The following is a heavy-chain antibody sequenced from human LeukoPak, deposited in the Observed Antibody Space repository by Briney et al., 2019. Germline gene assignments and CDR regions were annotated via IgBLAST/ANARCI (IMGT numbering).Heavy chain of an antibody. D-gene: IGHD4-23*01. CDR3: ARGPTVVTQYYFDY. J-gene: IGHJ4*02. CDR2: INPNSGGT. Sequence: ASVKVSCKASGYTFTGHYMHWVRQAPGQGLEWIGWINPNSGGTNYAQKSQGRVTMTQDTSISTASMELRSLRSDDAAVYYCARGPTVVTQYYFDYWGQGTLVTVSS. CDR1: GYTFTGHY. V-gene: IGHV1-2*02.